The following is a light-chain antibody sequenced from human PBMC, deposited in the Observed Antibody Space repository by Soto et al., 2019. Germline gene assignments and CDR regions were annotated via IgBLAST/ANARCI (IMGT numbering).Light chain of an antibody. V-gene: IGKV1-39*01. CDR3: QLSVSTPHT. CDR1: QSISSY. CDR2: SAS. Sequence: IQMIQTTTSLSSSVGGRVTITCRASQSISSYLNWYQQRPGKAPRLLIYSASSLRSGIPSRFTGSESGTDYTLTISSLQPEDFASYYCQLSVSTPHTFGQGTKVDIK. J-gene: IGKJ1*01.